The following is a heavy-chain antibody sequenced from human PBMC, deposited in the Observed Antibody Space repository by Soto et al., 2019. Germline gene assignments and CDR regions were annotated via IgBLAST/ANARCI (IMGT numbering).Heavy chain of an antibody. CDR3: AKGDAYGDY. CDR1: GFTFSSYG. J-gene: IGHJ4*02. D-gene: IGHD4-17*01. V-gene: IGHV3-30*18. CDR2: ISYDGSNK. Sequence: QVQLVESGGGVVQPGRSLRLSCAASGFTFSSYGMHWVRQAPGKGLEWVAVISYDGSNKYYADSVKGRFTISRDNSKNTLYLQMNRLRAEDTAVYYCAKGDAYGDYWGQGTLVTVSS.